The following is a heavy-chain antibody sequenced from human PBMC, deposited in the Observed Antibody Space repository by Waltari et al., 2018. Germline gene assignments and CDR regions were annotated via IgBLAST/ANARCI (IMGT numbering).Heavy chain of an antibody. J-gene: IGHJ3*02. CDR1: GYTFTSYG. V-gene: IGHV1-18*01. Sequence: QVQLVQSGAEVKKPGASVKVSCKASGYTFTSYGISWVRQAPGQGLEWMGWISAYNGNTNYAQKLQGRVTMTTDTSTSTAYMELRSLRSDDTAVYYCARDRLVGATSSLWDAFDIWGQGTMVTVSS. CDR2: ISAYNGNT. D-gene: IGHD1-26*01. CDR3: ARDRLVGATSSLWDAFDI.